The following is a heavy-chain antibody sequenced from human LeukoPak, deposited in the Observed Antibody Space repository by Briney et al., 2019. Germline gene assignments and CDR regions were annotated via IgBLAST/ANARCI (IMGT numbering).Heavy chain of an antibody. J-gene: IGHJ4*02. CDR3: ASEQLVPFYYFDY. CDR2: IFYSGST. D-gene: IGHD1-1*01. CDR1: GGSISSSSYY. V-gene: IGHV4-39*01. Sequence: SETLSLTCTVSGGSISSSSYYWGWIRQPPGKELEWIGSIFYSGSTYYNPSLKSRVTISVDTSKNQFSLKLNSVTAADTAVYYCASEQLVPFYYFDYWGQGTLVTVSS.